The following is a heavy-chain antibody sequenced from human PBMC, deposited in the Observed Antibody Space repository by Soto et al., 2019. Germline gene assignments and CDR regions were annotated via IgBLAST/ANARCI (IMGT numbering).Heavy chain of an antibody. J-gene: IGHJ4*02. V-gene: IGHV3-7*05. CDR3: AAWPRSSWFDY. D-gene: IGHD6-13*01. CDR1: GFTFSSYW. Sequence: EVRLVESGGGLVQPGGSLRLSCAASGFTFSSYWMGWVRQPPGKGLEWVANIKQDGSETSYMDSMKGRFTISRDNAKNSLYLQMNSLRDEDTAVYYCAAWPRSSWFDYWGQGALVTVSS. CDR2: IKQDGSET.